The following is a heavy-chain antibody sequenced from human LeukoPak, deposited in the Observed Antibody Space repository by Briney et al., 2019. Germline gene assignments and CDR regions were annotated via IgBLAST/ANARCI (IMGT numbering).Heavy chain of an antibody. J-gene: IGHJ5*02. D-gene: IGHD5-24*01. V-gene: IGHV1-2*02. CDR2: INPNSGGT. CDR3: ARDSAGGRDGYNYGSDWFDP. Sequence: ASVKVSCKASGYTFTGYYMHWVRQAPGQGLEWMGWINPNSGGTNYAQKFQGRVTMTRDTSISTAYMELSRLRSDDTAVYYCARDSAGGRDGYNYGSDWFDPWGQGTLVTVSS. CDR1: GYTFTGYY.